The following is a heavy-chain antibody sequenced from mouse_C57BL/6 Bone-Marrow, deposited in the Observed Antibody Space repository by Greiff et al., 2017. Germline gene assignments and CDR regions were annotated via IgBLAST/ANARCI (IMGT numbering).Heavy chain of an antibody. CDR3: AGGNYGGFAY. CDR1: GYTFTSYW. V-gene: IGHV1-61*01. D-gene: IGHD2-1*01. J-gene: IGHJ3*01. Sequence: QVQLQQPGAELVRPGSSVKLSCKASGYTFTSYWMDWVKQRPGQGLEWIGNIYPSDSETHYNQKFKDKATLTVDKSSSTAYMQLSSLTSEDSAVYYCAGGNYGGFAYWGQGTLVTVSA. CDR2: IYPSDSET.